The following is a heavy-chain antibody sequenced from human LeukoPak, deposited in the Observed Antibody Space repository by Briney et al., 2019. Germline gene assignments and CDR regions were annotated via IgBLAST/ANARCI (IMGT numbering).Heavy chain of an antibody. CDR3: ARSSYSYGYMSVYYFDY. CDR1: GFTLSSHN. D-gene: IGHD5-18*01. V-gene: IGHV3-48*01. Sequence: PGGSLRLSCVASGFTLSSHNINWVRQAPGKGLEWVSHISSSGSITYYGDSVKGRITISRDNAKNSVSLYMNSLRAEDSAVYYCARSSYSYGYMSVYYFDYWGQGTLVTVSS. J-gene: IGHJ4*02. CDR2: ISSSGSIT.